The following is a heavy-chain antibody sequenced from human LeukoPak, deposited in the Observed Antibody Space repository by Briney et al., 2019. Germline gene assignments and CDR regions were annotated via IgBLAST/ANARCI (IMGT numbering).Heavy chain of an antibody. J-gene: IGHJ1*01. D-gene: IGHD6-13*01. V-gene: IGHV4-59*12. CDR1: DGAIAGYS. CDR3: AKEDSSSLYFQH. CDR2: IYYSGST. Sequence: SETLSLTCTVSDGAIAGYSWSWIRQAPGKGLEWIGYIYYSGSTYYNPSLKSRVTISVDTSKNQFSLKLSSVTAADTAVYYCAKEDSSSLYFQHWGQGTLVTVSS.